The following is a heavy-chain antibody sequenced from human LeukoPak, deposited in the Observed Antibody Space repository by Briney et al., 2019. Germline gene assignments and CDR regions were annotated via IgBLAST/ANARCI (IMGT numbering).Heavy chain of an antibody. CDR2: IYYSGST. V-gene: IGHV4-59*01. D-gene: IGHD1-26*01. J-gene: IGHJ6*02. CDR3: ARIRSRVQDSTGPGGSYYYYGMDV. Sequence: PSETLSLTCTVSGGSISSYYWSWIRQPPGKGLEWIGYIYYSGSTNYNPSLKSRVTISVDTSKNQFSLKLSSVTAADTAVYYCARIRSRVQDSTGPGGSYYYYGMDVWGQGTTVTVSS. CDR1: GGSISSYY.